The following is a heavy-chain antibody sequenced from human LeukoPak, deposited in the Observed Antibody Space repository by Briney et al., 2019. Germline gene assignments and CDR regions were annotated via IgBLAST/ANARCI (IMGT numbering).Heavy chain of an antibody. V-gene: IGHV4-61*02. CDR2: IYTSGST. Sequence: SQTLSLTCTVSGGSISSGSYYWSWIRQPAGKGLEWIGRIYTSGSTNYNPSLKSRVTISVDTSKNQFSLKLSSVTAADTAVYYCARDNKDDYVWGSYRLYYYYMDVWGKGTTVTISS. CDR3: ARDNKDDYVWGSYRLYYYYMDV. J-gene: IGHJ6*03. D-gene: IGHD3-16*02. CDR1: GGSISSGSYY.